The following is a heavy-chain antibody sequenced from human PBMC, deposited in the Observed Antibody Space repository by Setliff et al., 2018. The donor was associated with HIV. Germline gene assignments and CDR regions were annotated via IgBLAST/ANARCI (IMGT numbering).Heavy chain of an antibody. CDR1: GYTFPNYG. CDR2: VDPEDDKT. V-gene: IGHV1-69-2*01. J-gene: IGHJ4*02. Sequence: ASVKVSCKASGYTFPNYGITWVRQAPGQGLEWMGRVDPEDDKTIYAEKFQGRVTMTTATSSDTAYLYLSSLRSEDTGVYYCVTGEGLRFWGQGTLVTVSS. D-gene: IGHD2-15*01. CDR3: VTGEGLRF.